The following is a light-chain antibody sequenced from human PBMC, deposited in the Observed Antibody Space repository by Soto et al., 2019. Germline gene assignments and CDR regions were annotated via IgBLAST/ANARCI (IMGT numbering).Light chain of an antibody. V-gene: IGKV3D-15*01. Sequence: EIVMTQSPATVSVSPGERATLSCRASQSVSSNLAWYQQKPGQAPRLLIYGASSRATGIPDRFSGSGSGTEFTLTISSLQSEDFAVYYCQQYKNWLTWTFGQGTKVDIK. J-gene: IGKJ1*01. CDR1: QSVSSN. CDR3: QQYKNWLTWT. CDR2: GAS.